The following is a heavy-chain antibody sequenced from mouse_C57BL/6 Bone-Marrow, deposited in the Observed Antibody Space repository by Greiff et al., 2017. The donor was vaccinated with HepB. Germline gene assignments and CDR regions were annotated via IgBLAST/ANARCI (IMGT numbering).Heavy chain of an antibody. Sequence: VQLVESGPELVKPGASVKISCKASGYAFSSSWMNWVKQRPGKGLEWIGRIYPGDGDTNYNGKFKGKATLTADKSSSTAYMQLSSLTSEDSAVYFCARGSYLYYAMDYWGQGTSVTVSS. V-gene: IGHV1-82*01. CDR1: GYAFSSSW. D-gene: IGHD1-1*02. J-gene: IGHJ4*01. CDR3: ARGSYLYYAMDY. CDR2: IYPGDGDT.